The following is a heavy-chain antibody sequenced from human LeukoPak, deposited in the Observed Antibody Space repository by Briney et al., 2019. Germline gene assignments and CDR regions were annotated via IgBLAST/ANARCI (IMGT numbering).Heavy chain of an antibody. J-gene: IGHJ4*02. V-gene: IGHV1-69*13. CDR3: ARSVGWNDFDY. CDR1: GGTFSSYA. D-gene: IGHD1-1*01. Sequence: SVKVSCKASGGTFSSYAISWVRQAPGQGLEWMGGIIPIFGTANYAQKFQGRVTITADESTSTAYMEVGSLRFEDTAVYYCARSVGWNDFDYWGQGTLVTVSS. CDR2: IIPIFGTA.